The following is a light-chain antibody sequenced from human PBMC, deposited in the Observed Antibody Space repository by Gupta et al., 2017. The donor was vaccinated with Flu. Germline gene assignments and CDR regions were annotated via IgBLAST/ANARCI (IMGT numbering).Light chain of an antibody. J-gene: IGKJ2*01. Sequence: EIVLTQSPATLSLSPGERVTLSCRASQSVSSYLAWYQQKPGQAPRLLIYDASNRATGIPARFSGSGSGTDFTLTISSLEPEDFAVYYCQQRSNGPPYTFGQGTKLEIK. CDR2: DAS. CDR1: QSVSSY. CDR3: QQRSNGPPYT. V-gene: IGKV3-11*01.